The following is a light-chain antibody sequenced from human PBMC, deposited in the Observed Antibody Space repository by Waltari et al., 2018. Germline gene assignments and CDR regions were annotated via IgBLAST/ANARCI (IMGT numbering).Light chain of an antibody. CDR2: GTS. CDR3: QQTYTTPYT. CDR1: QSINSY. Sequence: DIQLTQSPSSLSASPRDRVTITCRASQSINSYLNWYQQKPGKAPKLLIYGTSSLQSGVPSRFSGSGSGTDFSLTINSLQPEEFAAYYWQQTYTTPYTFGQGTKQEIK. J-gene: IGKJ2*01. V-gene: IGKV1-39*01.